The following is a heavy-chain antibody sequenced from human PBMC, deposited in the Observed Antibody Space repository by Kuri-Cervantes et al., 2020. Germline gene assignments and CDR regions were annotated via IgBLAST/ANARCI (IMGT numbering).Heavy chain of an antibody. J-gene: IGHJ6*03. CDR3: ARDWSMEV. CDR1: GFTFSSYS. V-gene: IGHV3-21*01. CDR2: ISSSSSYI. D-gene: IGHD3-3*01. Sequence: GGSLRLSCAASGFTFSSYSMNWVRQAPGKGLEWVSSISSSSSYINYADSVKGRFTISRDNAKNSLYLQMNSLRAEDTAVYYCARDWSMEVWGKGTTVTVSS.